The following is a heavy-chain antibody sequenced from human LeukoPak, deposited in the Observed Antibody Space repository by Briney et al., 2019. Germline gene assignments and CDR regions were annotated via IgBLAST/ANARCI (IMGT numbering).Heavy chain of an antibody. V-gene: IGHV1-2*02. D-gene: IGHD6-19*01. CDR1: GYTFTGYY. J-gene: IGHJ4*02. Sequence: ASVKVSCKASGYTFTGYYMHWVRQAPGQGLEWMGWINPNSGGTNYAQKFQGRVTITRDTSISTAYMELSRLRSDDTAVYYCARGRCGWYFPPVVWGQGTLVTVSS. CDR3: ARGRCGWYFPPVV. CDR2: INPNSGGT.